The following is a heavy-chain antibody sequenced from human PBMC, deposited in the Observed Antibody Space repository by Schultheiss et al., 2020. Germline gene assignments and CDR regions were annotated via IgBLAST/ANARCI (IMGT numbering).Heavy chain of an antibody. CDR1: GFTFSNAW. D-gene: IGHD1-26*01. CDR2: IKSKTDGGTT. Sequence: GGSLRLSCAASGFTFSNAWMSWVRQAPGKGLEWVGRIKSKTDGGTTDYAAPVKGRFTISRDDSKNTLYLQMNSLKNEDTAVYYCTTDSLNPIVGAPFDYWGQGTLVTVSS. V-gene: IGHV3-15*01. CDR3: TTDSLNPIVGAPFDY. J-gene: IGHJ4*02.